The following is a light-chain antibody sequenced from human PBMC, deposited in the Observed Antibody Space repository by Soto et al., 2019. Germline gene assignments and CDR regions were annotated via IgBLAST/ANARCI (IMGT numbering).Light chain of an antibody. CDR1: QGISTA. J-gene: IGKJ5*01. V-gene: IGKV1-13*02. Sequence: AIQLTQSPSPLSAFVGDRVTITCRASQGISTALAWYQQKPGKPPKLLLYDASTLESGVPSRFSGSGSGTDFILTISSLQPEDFATYYCQQFNSYPITFGQGTRLEIK. CDR3: QQFNSYPIT. CDR2: DAS.